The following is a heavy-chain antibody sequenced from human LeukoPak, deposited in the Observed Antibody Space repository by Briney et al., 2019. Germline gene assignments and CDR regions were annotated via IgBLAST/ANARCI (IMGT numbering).Heavy chain of an antibody. J-gene: IGHJ4*02. V-gene: IGHV3-11*04. D-gene: IGHD4-17*01. CDR2: TSSSGGAK. CDR1: GFTFTDYY. Sequence: PGWSLRPSCVASGFTFTDYYMTWIRQAPGKGLEGISYTSSSGGAKYYTDSVKGRFTISRDNTKNSLYLYMNSLRAEDTAVYYCARDRNYGELDFWGQGTLVTVSS. CDR3: ARDRNYGELDF.